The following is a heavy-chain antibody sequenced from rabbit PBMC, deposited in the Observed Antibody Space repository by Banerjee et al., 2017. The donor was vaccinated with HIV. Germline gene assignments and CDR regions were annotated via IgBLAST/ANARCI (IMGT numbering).Heavy chain of an antibody. D-gene: IGHD3-1*01. CDR1: GFSFSSSYW. CDR3: ARDGTGGPMDSLDL. V-gene: IGHV1S40*01. Sequence: QSLEESGGDLVQPGASLTLTCTASGFSFSSSYWVCWVRQAPGKGLEWIGCISTTTDSTYYATWAKGRFTVSKTSSTTVTLQMTSLTGADTATYFCARDGTGGPMDSLDLWGPGTLVTVS. J-gene: IGHJ4*01. CDR2: ISTTTDST.